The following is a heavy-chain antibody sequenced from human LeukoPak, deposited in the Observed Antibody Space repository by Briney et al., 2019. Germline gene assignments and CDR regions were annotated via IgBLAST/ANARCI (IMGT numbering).Heavy chain of an antibody. J-gene: IGHJ4*02. D-gene: IGHD3-10*01. V-gene: IGHV4-34*01. CDR1: GGSFSGYY. Sequence: SETLSLTCAVYGGSFSGYYWSWIRQPPGKGLEWIGEINHSGSTNYNPSLKSRVTISVDTSKNQFSLKLSSVTAADTAVYYCARGLLLYGSGSYYTDYWGQGTLVTVSS. CDR2: INHSGST. CDR3: ARGLLLYGSGSYYTDY.